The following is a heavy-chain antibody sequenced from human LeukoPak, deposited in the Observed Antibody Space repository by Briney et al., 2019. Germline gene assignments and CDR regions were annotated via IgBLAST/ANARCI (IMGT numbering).Heavy chain of an antibody. V-gene: IGHV4-4*02. CDR3: VREVPLGDGYYYYGIDV. D-gene: IGHD3-10*01. Sequence: PSETLSLTCAVSGGSISSSNWWSWVRQPPGQGLEWIGEIYHSGSTNYNPSLKSRVTISVDKSKNQFSLKLSSVTAADTAVYYCVREVPLGDGYYYYGIDVWGKGTTVTVSS. J-gene: IGHJ6*04. CDR2: IYHSGST. CDR1: GGSISSSNW.